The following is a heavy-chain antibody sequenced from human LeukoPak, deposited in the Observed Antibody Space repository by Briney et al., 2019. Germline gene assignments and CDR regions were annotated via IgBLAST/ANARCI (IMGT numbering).Heavy chain of an antibody. V-gene: IGHV4-59*01. D-gene: IGHD5-18*01. CDR2: VYHSGTS. CDR1: GGSINTYY. Sequence: SETLSLTCTVSGGSINTYYWSWIRQPPGKGLEWIASVYHSGTSNYNPSLRSRVTISVDTSKNQFSLRVNSVTAADTALYYCARDRSGHIYGRFDPWGQGALVTVSS. CDR3: ARDRSGHIYGRFDP. J-gene: IGHJ5*02.